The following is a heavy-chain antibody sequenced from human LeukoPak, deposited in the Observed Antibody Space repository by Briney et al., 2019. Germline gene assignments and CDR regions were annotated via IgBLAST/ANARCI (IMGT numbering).Heavy chain of an antibody. D-gene: IGHD3-10*01. CDR3: AIELLSSRDY. CDR2: INPNSGVT. J-gene: IGHJ4*02. CDR1: GYTFTGYY. V-gene: IGHV1-2*02. Sequence: ASVKISCKASGYTFTGYYLHWVRQAPGQGLEWMGWINPNSGVTNYAQKFQGTVTMTRDTSISTAYKEMNRLISDDTAVYYCAIELLSSRDYWGQGALVTVSS.